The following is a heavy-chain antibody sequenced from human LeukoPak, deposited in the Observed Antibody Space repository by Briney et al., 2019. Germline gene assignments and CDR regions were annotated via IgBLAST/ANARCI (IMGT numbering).Heavy chain of an antibody. CDR2: IYYSGST. Sequence: SETLSLTCTVSGGSLINYYWNWIRQPPGKGLEWIAYIYYSGSTNYNPSLKSRVTISVDTSNNQFSLKLSSVTAADAAVYYCAREVLATVTTFWFDLRGQGTLVTVSS. D-gene: IGHD4-17*01. J-gene: IGHJ4*02. CDR3: AREVLATVTTFWFDL. CDR1: GGSLINYY. V-gene: IGHV4-59*12.